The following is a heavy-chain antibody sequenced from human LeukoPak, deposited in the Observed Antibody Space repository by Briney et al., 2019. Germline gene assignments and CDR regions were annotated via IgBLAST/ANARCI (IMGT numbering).Heavy chain of an antibody. Sequence: ASVKVSCKASGYTFTGYYMHWVREAPGQGLEWMGWINGNSCDTNYAQKFQGRVTMTRDTSISTAYLELSGLRSDDTAVYYCARGAGAIARAFDIWGQGTMVTVSS. V-gene: IGHV1-2*02. D-gene: IGHD1-26*01. CDR2: INGNSCDT. CDR3: ARGAGAIARAFDI. J-gene: IGHJ3*02. CDR1: GYTFTGYY.